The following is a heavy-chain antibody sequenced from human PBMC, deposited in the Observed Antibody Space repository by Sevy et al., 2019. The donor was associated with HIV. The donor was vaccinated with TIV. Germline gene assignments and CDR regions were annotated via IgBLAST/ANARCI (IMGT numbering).Heavy chain of an antibody. D-gene: IGHD1-1*01. J-gene: IGHJ6*02. V-gene: IGHV3-21*01. CDR1: GFTFSSYS. Sequence: GGSLRLSCAASGFTFSSYSMNWVRRAPGKGLEWVSSFSSSSSYIYYADSVKGRFTISRDNAKNSPYLQMNSLRAEDTAVYYCARDHLDRYYYYYGMDVWGQGTTVTVSS. CDR3: ARDHLDRYYYYYGMDV. CDR2: FSSSSSYI.